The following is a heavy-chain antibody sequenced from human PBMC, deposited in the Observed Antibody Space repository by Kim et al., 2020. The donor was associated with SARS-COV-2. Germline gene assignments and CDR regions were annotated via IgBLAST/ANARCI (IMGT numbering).Heavy chain of an antibody. CDR1: GGSISSYY. D-gene: IGHD1-26*01. J-gene: IGHJ5*02. CDR3: AKGEVWFDP. CDR2: IYYIGST. Sequence: SETLSLTCTVSGGSISSYYWSWIRQPPGKGLEWIGNIYYIGSTNYNPSLKSRVTVSVDTSKNHFSLKLSSVTAADTAVYYCAKGEVWFDPWGQSPLVTVSS. V-gene: IGHV4-59*12.